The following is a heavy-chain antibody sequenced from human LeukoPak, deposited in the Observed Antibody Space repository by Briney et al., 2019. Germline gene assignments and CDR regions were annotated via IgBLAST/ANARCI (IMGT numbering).Heavy chain of an antibody. Sequence: GGSLRLSCAASGFTFNSYAMTWVRQAPGKGLECVSAIGGSGGRTYYADSVKGRFTISRDNSKNTLYLQMNSLRVEDTAVYYCARDGGSGWYLLDYWGQGTLVTVSS. J-gene: IGHJ4*02. CDR3: ARDGGSGWYLLDY. D-gene: IGHD6-19*01. CDR2: IGGSGGRT. V-gene: IGHV3-23*01. CDR1: GFTFNSYA.